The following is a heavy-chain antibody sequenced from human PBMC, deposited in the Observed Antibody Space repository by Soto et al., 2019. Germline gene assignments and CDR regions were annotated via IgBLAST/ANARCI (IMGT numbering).Heavy chain of an antibody. D-gene: IGHD2-21*01. J-gene: IGHJ3*02. V-gene: IGHV3-30*03. CDR1: GFTFSSHG. CDR2: LSSNGRNT. Sequence: QVQLVQSGGGVVQPGRSLRLSCAASGFTFSSHGMHWVRQAPGKGLEWVTLLSSNGRNTFYGDAVKGRYTVSRDNAKNTLYLQMNSLRAGDTAVYYCARAYGEDAFDIWGQGTMVTVSS. CDR3: ARAYGEDAFDI.